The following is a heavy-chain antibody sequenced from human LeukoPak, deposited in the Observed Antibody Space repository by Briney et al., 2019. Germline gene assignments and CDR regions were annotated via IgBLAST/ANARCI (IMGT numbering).Heavy chain of an antibody. CDR1: GGSISSSSYY. V-gene: IGHV4-39*07. D-gene: IGHD2-8*02. Sequence: PSETLSLTCTVSGGSISSSSYYWGWIRQPPGKGLEWIGSIYYSGSTNYNPSLKSRVTISADTSKNQFSLKLTSVTAADTAVYYCARGYWFYFDYWGQGTLVTVSS. CDR2: IYYSGST. J-gene: IGHJ4*02. CDR3: ARGYWFYFDY.